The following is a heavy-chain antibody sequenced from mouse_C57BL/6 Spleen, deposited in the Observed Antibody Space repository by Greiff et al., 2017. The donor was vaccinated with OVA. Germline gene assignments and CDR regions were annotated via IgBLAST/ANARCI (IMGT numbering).Heavy chain of an antibody. CDR1: GFTFSDFY. Sequence: EVQLVESGGGLVQSGRSLRLSCATSGFTFSDFYMEWVRQAPGKGLEWIAASRNKANDYTTEYSASVKGRFIVSRDTSPSILYLQMNALRAEDTAIYYCARDVGGYYDYWGQGTTLTVSS. CDR2: SRNKANDYTT. V-gene: IGHV7-1*01. CDR3: ARDVGGYYDY. D-gene: IGHD2-3*01. J-gene: IGHJ2*01.